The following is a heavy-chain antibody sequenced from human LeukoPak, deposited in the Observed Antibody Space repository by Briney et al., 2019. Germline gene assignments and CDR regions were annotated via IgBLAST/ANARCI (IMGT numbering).Heavy chain of an antibody. CDR2: IYYSGST. CDR1: GGSINSYY. CDR3: ARSSRRYFEGDWIDP. J-gene: IGHJ5*02. D-gene: IGHD3-9*01. Sequence: SETLSLTCTVSGGSINSYYWSWIRQPPGKGLEWIGYIYYSGSTKYNPSLKSRVTISVDTSKNQFSLKLSSVTAADTAVYYCARSSRRYFEGDWIDPWGQGTLVTVSS. V-gene: IGHV4-59*01.